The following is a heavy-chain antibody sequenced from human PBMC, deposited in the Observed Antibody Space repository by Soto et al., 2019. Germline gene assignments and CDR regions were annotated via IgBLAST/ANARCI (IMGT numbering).Heavy chain of an antibody. CDR2: IIPIFGTA. J-gene: IGHJ4*02. V-gene: IGHV1-69*13. Sequence: SVKVSCKASGGTFSSYAISWVRQAPGQGLEWMGGIIPIFGTANYAQKFQGRVTITADESTSTAYMELSSLRSEDTAVYYCASTFQYSSGWSAVDYWGQGTLGTVSS. D-gene: IGHD6-19*01. CDR1: GGTFSSYA. CDR3: ASTFQYSSGWSAVDY.